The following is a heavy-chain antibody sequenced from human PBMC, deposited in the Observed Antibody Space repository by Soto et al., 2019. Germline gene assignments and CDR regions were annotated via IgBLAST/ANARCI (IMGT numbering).Heavy chain of an antibody. V-gene: IGHV4-4*02. CDR2: IYHSGST. CDR1: GGSISSSNW. J-gene: IGHJ6*02. D-gene: IGHD4-17*01. Sequence: SETLSLTCAASGGSISSSNWWSWVRQPPGKGLEWIGYIYHSGSTYYNPSLKSRVTISVDRSKNQFSLKLSSVTAADTAVYYCARADYLSNYGMDVWGQGTTVTVSS. CDR3: ARADYLSNYGMDV.